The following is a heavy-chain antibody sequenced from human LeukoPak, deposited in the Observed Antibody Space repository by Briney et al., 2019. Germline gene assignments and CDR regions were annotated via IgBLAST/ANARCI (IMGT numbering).Heavy chain of an antibody. Sequence: GGSLRLSCAAPGFTFSSYSMNSVRQAPGKGLEWGSYISSSSSTIYYADSVKGRFTISRDNAKNSLYLQMNSLRAEDTAVYYCARSSSSSWAEFYYYYYGMDVWGQGTTVTVSS. CDR3: ARSSSSSWAEFYYYYYGMDV. CDR2: ISSSSSTI. D-gene: IGHD6-13*01. J-gene: IGHJ6*02. V-gene: IGHV3-48*01. CDR1: GFTFSSYS.